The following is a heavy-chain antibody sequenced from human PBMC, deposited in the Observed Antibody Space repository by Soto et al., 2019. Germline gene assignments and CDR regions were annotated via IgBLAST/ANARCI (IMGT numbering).Heavy chain of an antibody. CDR3: AKDAGDYNWNYDY. V-gene: IGHV3-23*01. CDR2: ISGSGGST. J-gene: IGHJ4*02. D-gene: IGHD1-7*01. Sequence: EVQLLESGGGLVQFGGSLRLSCAASGFTFSSYAMGWVRQAPGKGLEWVSTISGSGGSTYYADSVKGRFTISRDNSKNTLYLQMNSLRADDTAVYYCAKDAGDYNWNYDYWGPGTLVTVSS. CDR1: GFTFSSYA.